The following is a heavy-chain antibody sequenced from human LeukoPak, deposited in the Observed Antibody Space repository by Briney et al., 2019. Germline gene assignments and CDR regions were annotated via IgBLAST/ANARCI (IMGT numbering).Heavy chain of an antibody. J-gene: IGHJ1*01. CDR3: ARVTYVDDMLYQYFHY. Sequence: SETLSLTCAVSSYSISSGSYWSWIRQSPGKGPEWVGSIFHSGNSYYNPSLKSRLTMSVDTSKNQFSLKLTSVTAADTALYYCARVTYVDDMLYQYFHYWGQGSLVTVSS. CDR1: SYSISSGSY. CDR2: IFHSGNS. D-gene: IGHD4-17*01. V-gene: IGHV4-38-2*01.